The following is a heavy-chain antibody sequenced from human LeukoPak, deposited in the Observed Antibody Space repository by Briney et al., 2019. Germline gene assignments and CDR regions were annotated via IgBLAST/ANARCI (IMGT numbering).Heavy chain of an antibody. CDR1: GYSFTSYR. CDR2: IYPGDSDT. D-gene: IGHD6-19*01. V-gene: IGHV5-51*01. Sequence: GESLKISCKGSGYSFTSYRIGWVRQMPGKGLEWMGIIYPGDSDTRYSPSFQGQVTISADKSISTAYLQWSSLKASDTAMYYCAREGYSSGWPLPFDYWGQGTLVTVSS. CDR3: AREGYSSGWPLPFDY. J-gene: IGHJ4*02.